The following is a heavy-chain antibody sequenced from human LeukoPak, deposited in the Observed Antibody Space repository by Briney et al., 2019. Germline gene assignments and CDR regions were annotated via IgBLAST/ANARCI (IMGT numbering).Heavy chain of an antibody. V-gene: IGHV3-23*01. J-gene: IGHJ4*02. CDR1: GFTFSGYD. D-gene: IGHD1-1*01. CDR3: ATINFRPY. Sequence: GGSLRLSCAASGFTFSGYDMNWVRQAPGKGLEWVSAISDTGDNTYYADSVKGRFTISRDNSKNTLFLEMNSLRAEDTAIYYCATINFRPYWGQGTLVTVSS. CDR2: ISDTGDNT.